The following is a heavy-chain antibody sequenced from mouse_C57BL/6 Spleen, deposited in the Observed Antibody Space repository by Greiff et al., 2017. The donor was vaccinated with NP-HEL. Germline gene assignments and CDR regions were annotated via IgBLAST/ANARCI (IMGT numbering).Heavy chain of an antibody. Sequence: EVKLVESGAELVRPGSSVKMSCKTSGYTFTSYGINWVKQRPGQGLEWIGYIYIGNGYTEYNEKFKGKATLTSDKSSSTAYMQLSSLTSEDSAIYFCARRGPFYYDYDEYYFDYWGQGTTLTVSS. CDR2: IYIGNGYT. V-gene: IGHV1-58*01. CDR1: GYTFTSYG. CDR3: ARRGPFYYDYDEYYFDY. D-gene: IGHD2-4*01. J-gene: IGHJ2*01.